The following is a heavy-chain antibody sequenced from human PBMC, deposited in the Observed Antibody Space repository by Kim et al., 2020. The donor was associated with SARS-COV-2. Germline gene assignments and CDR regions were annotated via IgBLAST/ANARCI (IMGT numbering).Heavy chain of an antibody. Sequence: GGSLRLSCAASGFTVSSNYMSWVRQAPGKGLEWVSVIYSGGSTYYADSVKGRFTISRDNSKNTLYLQMNSLRAEDTAVYYCARVFWSGYYYYYYGMDVWGQGTTVTVSS. CDR3: ARVFWSGYYYYYYGMDV. CDR2: IYSGGST. V-gene: IGHV3-66*01. J-gene: IGHJ6*02. CDR1: GFTVSSNY. D-gene: IGHD3-3*01.